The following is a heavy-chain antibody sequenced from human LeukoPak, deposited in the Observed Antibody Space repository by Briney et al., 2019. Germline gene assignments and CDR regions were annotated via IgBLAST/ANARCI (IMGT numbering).Heavy chain of an antibody. CDR2: INSDGSST. CDR3: ARGARYCTSTSCQVRYYMDV. D-gene: IGHD2-2*01. J-gene: IGHJ6*03. V-gene: IGHV3-74*01. Sequence: GGPLRLSCAASEFSFSSYWMHWVRQAPGKGLVWVSRINSDGSSTSYADSVKGRFTISRDNAKNTLYLQMNSLRAEDTAVYSCARGARYCTSTSCQVRYYMDVWGKGTTVTISS. CDR1: EFSFSSYW.